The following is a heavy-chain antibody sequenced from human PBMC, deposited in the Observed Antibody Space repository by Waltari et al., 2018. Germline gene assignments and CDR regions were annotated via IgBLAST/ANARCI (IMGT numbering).Heavy chain of an antibody. V-gene: IGHV3-53*01. CDR2: NYSGGST. J-gene: IGHJ4*02. CDR3: ATPLNPEDDY. Sequence: EVQLVASGGGVIQHGGCLRRSCAASGFTVSSNYMSWVRQAPGKGLEGVSVNYSGGSTYDADSVKGRFTISRDNSTNTLYLHMNSLRAEDTAVYYCATPLNPEDDYWGQGTLVTVSS. D-gene: IGHD3-9*01. CDR1: GFTVSSNY.